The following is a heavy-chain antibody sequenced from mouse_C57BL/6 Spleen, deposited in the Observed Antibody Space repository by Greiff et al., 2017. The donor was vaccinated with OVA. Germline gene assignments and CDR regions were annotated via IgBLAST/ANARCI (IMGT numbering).Heavy chain of an antibody. J-gene: IGHJ4*01. CDR3: AALYDYDGGYYAMDY. D-gene: IGHD2-4*01. CDR2: IWRGGST. CDR1: GFSLTSYG. Sequence: VMLVESGPGLVQPSQSLSITCTVSGFSLTSYGVHWVRQSPGKGLEWLGVIWRGGSTDYNAAFMSRLSITKDNSKSQVFFKMNSLQADDTAIYYCAALYDYDGGYYAMDYWGQGTSVTVSS. V-gene: IGHV2-5*01.